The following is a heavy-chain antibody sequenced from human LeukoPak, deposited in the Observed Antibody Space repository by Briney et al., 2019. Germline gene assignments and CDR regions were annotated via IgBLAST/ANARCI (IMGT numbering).Heavy chain of an antibody. CDR1: GFTFSSYG. CDR2: ISYDGSNK. D-gene: IGHD2-2*01. CDR3: AKDVPAAYFDY. J-gene: IGHJ4*02. V-gene: IGHV3-30*18. Sequence: GGSLRLSCAASGFTFSSYGMHWVRQAPGKGLEWVAVISYDGSNKYYADSVKGRFTISRDNSKNTLYLQMNSLRAEDTAVYYCAKDVPAAYFDYWGQGTLVTVSS.